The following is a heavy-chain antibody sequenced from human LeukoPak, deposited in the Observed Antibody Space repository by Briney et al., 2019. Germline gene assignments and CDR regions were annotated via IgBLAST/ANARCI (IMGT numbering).Heavy chain of an antibody. Sequence: PSETLSLTCTVSGGSISSYYWSWIRQPPGKGLEWIGCIYYSGSTNYNPSLKSRVTISVDTSKNQFSLKLSSVTAADTAVYYCARGGYYYGSLDVWGKGTTVTISS. CDR2: IYYSGST. CDR1: GGSISSYY. D-gene: IGHD3-10*01. J-gene: IGHJ6*04. CDR3: ARGGYYYGSLDV. V-gene: IGHV4-59*01.